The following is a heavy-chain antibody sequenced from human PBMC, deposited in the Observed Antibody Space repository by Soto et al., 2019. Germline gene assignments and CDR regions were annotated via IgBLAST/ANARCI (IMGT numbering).Heavy chain of an antibody. CDR1: GADINTYS. Sequence: SETLSLTCIVSGADINTYSWTWIRQPAGKGLEWIGRIYTSASINYNPSLKGRVTLSVDTSTNQVSLRLASVTAADTAIYYCARDREAGYNFYYCMDVWGQGTTVTVSS. D-gene: IGHD6-19*01. J-gene: IGHJ6*02. V-gene: IGHV4-4*07. CDR2: IYTSASI. CDR3: ARDREAGYNFYYCMDV.